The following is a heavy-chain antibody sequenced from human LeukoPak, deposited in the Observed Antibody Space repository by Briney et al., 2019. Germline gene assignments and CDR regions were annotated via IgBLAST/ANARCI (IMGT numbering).Heavy chain of an antibody. V-gene: IGHV1-2*02. Sequence: ASVKVSCKASGYTFTGYFIHWVRQAPGQGLEWMGWINPNSGVTNYAHQFQGRVTLTRDTSISTGYLELNSLRSDDTAVYYCAGVSYFFDSTTFYQGGDFDYWGQGTLVTVSS. CDR2: INPNSGVT. J-gene: IGHJ4*02. CDR1: GYTFTGYF. CDR3: AGVSYFFDSTTFYQGGDFDY. D-gene: IGHD2/OR15-2a*01.